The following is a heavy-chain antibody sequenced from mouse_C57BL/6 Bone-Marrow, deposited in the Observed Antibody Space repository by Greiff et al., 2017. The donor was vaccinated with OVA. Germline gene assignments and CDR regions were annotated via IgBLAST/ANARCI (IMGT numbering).Heavy chain of an antibody. CDR1: GYTFTSYG. V-gene: IGHV1-81*01. Sequence: QVQLQQSGAELARPGASVKLSCKASGYTFTSYGISWVKQRTGQGLEWIGEIYPRSGNTYYNEKFKGKATLTADKSSSTAYMELRSLTSEDSAVYFGATELGPAWFAYWGQGTLVTVSA. CDR2: IYPRSGNT. J-gene: IGHJ3*01. CDR3: ATELGPAWFAY. D-gene: IGHD4-1*01.